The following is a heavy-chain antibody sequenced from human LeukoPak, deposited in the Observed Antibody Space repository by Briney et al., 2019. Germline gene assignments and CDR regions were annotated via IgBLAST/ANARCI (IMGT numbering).Heavy chain of an antibody. D-gene: IGHD3-22*01. CDR3: AKDEEPVTYYYGSSGGFDY. Sequence: GGSLRLSCAASGFTFSSYAMSWVRQAPGKGLEWVSAISGSGGSTYYADSVKGRFTISRDNSKNTLYLQMNSLRAEDTAVYYCAKDEEPVTYYYGSSGGFDYWGQGTLVTVSS. CDR1: GFTFSSYA. V-gene: IGHV3-23*01. CDR2: ISGSGGST. J-gene: IGHJ4*02.